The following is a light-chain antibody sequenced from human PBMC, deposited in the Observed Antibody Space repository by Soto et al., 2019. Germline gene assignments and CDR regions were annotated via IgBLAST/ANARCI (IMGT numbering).Light chain of an antibody. CDR3: QQRTNWSWT. Sequence: IVLTQSPATLSLSPGERATLSCRASQNVRFYLAWYQQKPCQTPRLLIYDASKRASGIPARFSGSGSGTDFTLTISSLEPEDFAVYYCQQRTNWSWTFGRGTKVEVK. V-gene: IGKV3-11*01. CDR1: QNVRFY. CDR2: DAS. J-gene: IGKJ1*01.